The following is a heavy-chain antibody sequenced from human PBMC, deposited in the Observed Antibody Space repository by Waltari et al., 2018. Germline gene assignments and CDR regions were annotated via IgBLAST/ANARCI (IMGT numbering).Heavy chain of an antibody. CDR2: IYSGGST. CDR1: GFTVSSTS. J-gene: IGHJ6*02. CDR3: ALSSIGYYYYGMDV. D-gene: IGHD1-26*01. Sequence: EVQLVESGGGLIQPGGSLRLSCPASGFTVSSTSISWVRQAPGKGLEWVSVIYSGGSTYFADSVKGRFTISRDNSKNTLYLQMNSLRAEDTAVYYCALSSIGYYYYGMDVWGQGTTVTVSS. V-gene: IGHV3-53*01.